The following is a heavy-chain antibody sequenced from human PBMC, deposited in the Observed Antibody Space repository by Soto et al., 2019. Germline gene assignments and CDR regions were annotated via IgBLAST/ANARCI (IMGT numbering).Heavy chain of an antibody. Sequence: QVQLVESGGGVVQPGRSLRLSCAASGFTFSSYAMHWVRQAPGKGLEWVAVISYDGSNKYYADSVKGRFTISRDNSKNTLYLQMNSLRAEDTAVYYCARAPPQGITMVRPADYWGQGTLVTVPS. CDR1: GFTFSSYA. CDR3: ARAPPQGITMVRPADY. D-gene: IGHD3-10*01. J-gene: IGHJ4*02. V-gene: IGHV3-30-3*01. CDR2: ISYDGSNK.